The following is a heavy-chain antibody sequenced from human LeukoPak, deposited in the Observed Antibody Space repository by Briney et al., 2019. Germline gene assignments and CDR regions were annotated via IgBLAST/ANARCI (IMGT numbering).Heavy chain of an antibody. CDR3: ATDPPTTVTTSGTGY. D-gene: IGHD4-17*01. V-gene: IGHV1-24*01. CDR1: GYTLTELS. CDR2: FDPEDGET. J-gene: IGHJ4*02. Sequence: GASVKVSCKVSGYTLTELSMHWVRQAPGKGLEWMGGFDPEDGETIYAQKFQGRVTMPEDTSTDTAYMELSSLRSEDTAVYYCATDPPTTVTTSGTGYWGQGTLVTVSS.